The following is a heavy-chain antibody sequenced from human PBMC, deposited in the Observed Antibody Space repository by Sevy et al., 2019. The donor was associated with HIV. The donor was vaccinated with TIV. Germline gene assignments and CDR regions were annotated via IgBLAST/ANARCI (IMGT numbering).Heavy chain of an antibody. Sequence: GGSLRLSCAASEFTFSSHWMFWVRQAPGKGLVWVSHINSHGTITNYADSVKGRFTISRDNAKNTVYLQINSLRAEDTAVYYCARGQVLRFLEWPTYGMDVWGQGTTVTVSS. CDR1: EFTFSSHW. J-gene: IGHJ6*02. V-gene: IGHV3-74*01. D-gene: IGHD3-3*01. CDR3: ARGQVLRFLEWPTYGMDV. CDR2: INSHGTIT.